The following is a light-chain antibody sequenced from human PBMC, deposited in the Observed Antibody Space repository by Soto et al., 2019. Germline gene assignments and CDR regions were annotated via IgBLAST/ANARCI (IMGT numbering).Light chain of an antibody. CDR3: PQSYSTPFT. CDR2: AAS. CDR1: QSISSY. V-gene: IGKV1-39*01. Sequence: GDRVTITCRASQSISSYLNWYQQKPGKAPKVLIYAASSLQSGVPSRFSGSGSGTDFTLTISSLQPEDFASYYCPQSYSTPFTFGPGTKVDIK. J-gene: IGKJ3*01.